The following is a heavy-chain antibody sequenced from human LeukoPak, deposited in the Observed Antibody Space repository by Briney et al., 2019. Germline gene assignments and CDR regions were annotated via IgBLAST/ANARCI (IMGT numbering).Heavy chain of an antibody. CDR2: ISDGGGTT. CDR3: GRDGGNRWFDF. D-gene: IGHD2-15*01. V-gene: IGHV3-23*01. J-gene: IGHJ4*02. Sequence: PGGSLRLSCAASGFTFSSCAMSWVRQAPGKGLEWVSGISDGGGTTNYADAVKGRFTISRDNSKNTLYLQMSSLRVDDTAVYYCGRDGGNRWFDFWGQGTLVTVSS. CDR1: GFTFSSCA.